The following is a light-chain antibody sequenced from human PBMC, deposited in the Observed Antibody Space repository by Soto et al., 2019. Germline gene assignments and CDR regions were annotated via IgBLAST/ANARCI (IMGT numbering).Light chain of an antibody. CDR3: QQSYSTPPWT. V-gene: IGKV1-39*01. J-gene: IGKJ1*01. CDR1: QDINNY. CDR2: AAS. Sequence: DIQMTQSPSSLSASVGDRVTITCQASQDINNYLNWYLQKPGKAPKLLIYAASNLQSGVPSRFSGSGSGTDFTLTISSLQPEDFATYFCQQSYSTPPWTFGQGTKVEIK.